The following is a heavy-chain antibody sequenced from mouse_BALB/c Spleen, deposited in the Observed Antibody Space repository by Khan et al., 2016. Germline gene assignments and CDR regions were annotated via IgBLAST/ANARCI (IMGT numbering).Heavy chain of an antibody. CDR3: VRDGYGSTYGAIDY. Sequence: QVQLKESGPGLVAPSQSLSITCTVSGFSLTSYDTSWIRQPPGKGLEWLGVIWAGGATKYNSAFMSRVSITKDNSKSQVFLKMNSLQTDDTAIYYLVRDGYGSTYGAIDYWGQGTSVTVSS. V-gene: IGHV2-9-2*01. D-gene: IGHD1-1*01. J-gene: IGHJ4*01. CDR2: IWAGGAT. CDR1: GFSLTSYD.